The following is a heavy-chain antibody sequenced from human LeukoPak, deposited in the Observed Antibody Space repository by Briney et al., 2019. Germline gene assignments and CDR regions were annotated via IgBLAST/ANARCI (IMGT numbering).Heavy chain of an antibody. D-gene: IGHD6-13*01. J-gene: IGHJ4*02. CDR1: GGSFSGYY. Sequence: SETLSLTCAVYGGSFSGYYWSWIRQPPGKGLEWIGEINHSGSTNYNPSLKSRVTISVDTSKNQFSLKLSSVTAADTAVYYCARGSRGGSWYRYWGQGTLVTVSS. CDR3: ARGSRGGSWYRY. V-gene: IGHV4-34*01. CDR2: INHSGST.